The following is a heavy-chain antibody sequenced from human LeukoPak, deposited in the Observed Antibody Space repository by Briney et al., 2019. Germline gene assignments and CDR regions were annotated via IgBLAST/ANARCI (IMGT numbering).Heavy chain of an antibody. CDR2: IVVGSGNT. CDR3: AASMQLLWFGELLLPFDP. Sequence: GTSVKVSCKASGFTFTSSAMQWVRQARGQRLEWIGWIVVGSGNTNYAQKFQERVTITRGMSTSTAYMELSSLRSEDTAVYYCAASMQLLWFGELLLPFDPWGQGTLVTVSS. V-gene: IGHV1-58*02. J-gene: IGHJ5*02. CDR1: GFTFTSSA. D-gene: IGHD3-10*01.